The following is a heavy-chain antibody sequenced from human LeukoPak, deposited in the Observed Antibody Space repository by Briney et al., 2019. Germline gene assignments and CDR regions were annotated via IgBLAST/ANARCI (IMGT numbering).Heavy chain of an antibody. CDR1: GFTFSSYA. CDR3: ARGEGGYSSGCPYDY. D-gene: IGHD6-19*01. J-gene: IGHJ4*02. V-gene: IGHV3-30*04. Sequence: GGSLRLSCAASGFTFSSYAMHWVRQAPGKGLEWVAVISYDGSNKYYADSVKGRFTISRDNSKNTLYLQMNSLRAEDTAVYYCARGEGGYSSGCPYDYWGQGTLVTVSS. CDR2: ISYDGSNK.